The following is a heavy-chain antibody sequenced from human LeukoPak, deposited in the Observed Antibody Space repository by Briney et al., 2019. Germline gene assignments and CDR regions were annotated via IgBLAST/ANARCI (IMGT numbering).Heavy chain of an antibody. D-gene: IGHD1-26*01. CDR2: ITSSSSYI. Sequence: GGSLRLSCAASGFTFSSYSMNWVRQAPGEGLDWVSSITSSSSYIYYADSVKGRFTISRDNAKNSLYLQMNSLRAEDTAVYYCARVGQGKYYFDYWGQGTLVTVSS. CDR1: GFTFSSYS. J-gene: IGHJ4*02. CDR3: ARVGQGKYYFDY. V-gene: IGHV3-21*01.